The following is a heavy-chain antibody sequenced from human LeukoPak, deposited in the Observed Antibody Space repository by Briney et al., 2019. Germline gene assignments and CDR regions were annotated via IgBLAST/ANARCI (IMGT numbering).Heavy chain of an antibody. CDR1: GFTVSSNE. CDR2: ITSSSSYI. D-gene: IGHD3-3*01. V-gene: IGHV3-21*01. CDR3: ARDSLGIYDFWSGYYPLDY. J-gene: IGHJ4*02. Sequence: GGSLRLSCAASGFTVSSNEMSWVRQAPGKGLEWVSSITSSSSYIYYADSVKGRFTISRDNAKNSLYLQMNSLRAEDTAVYYCARDSLGIYDFWSGYYPLDYWGQGTLVTVSS.